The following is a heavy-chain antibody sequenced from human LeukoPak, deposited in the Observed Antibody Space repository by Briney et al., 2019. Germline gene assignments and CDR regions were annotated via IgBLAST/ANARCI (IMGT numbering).Heavy chain of an antibody. D-gene: IGHD3-10*02. V-gene: IGHV3-48*04. J-gene: IGHJ6*04. CDR1: RFTFNSYT. CDR2: ISSSGSTI. Sequence: GGSLRLSCAAPRFTFNSYTMNWVRQAPGKGLEWVSYISSSGSTIYYADSVKGRFTISRDNAKNSLYLQMNSLRAEDTAVYYCAELGITMIGGVWGKGTTVTISS. CDR3: AELGITMIGGV.